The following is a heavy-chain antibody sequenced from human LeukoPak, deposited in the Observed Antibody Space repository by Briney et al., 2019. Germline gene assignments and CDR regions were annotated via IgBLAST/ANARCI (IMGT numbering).Heavy chain of an antibody. V-gene: IGHV3-64D*06. Sequence: GGSLRLSCSASGFTFTSHVMHWVRQAPGKGLQYVSGISMNVQTTYYAGSVKGRFTISRDSSKNTVYLQMNILKVEDRVVYFCGGGGLDGRTTFDYGAREPWSVSLQ. CDR1: GFTFTSHV. D-gene: IGHD2/OR15-2a*01. CDR3: GGGGLDGRTTFD. J-gene: IGHJ4*02. CDR2: ISMNVQTT.